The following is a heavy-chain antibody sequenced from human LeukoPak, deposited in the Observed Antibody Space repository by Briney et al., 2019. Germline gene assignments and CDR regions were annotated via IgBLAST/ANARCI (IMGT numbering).Heavy chain of an antibody. CDR2: IKQDGSEK. D-gene: IGHD6-6*01. CDR3: ARDGYTTSSVFRD. J-gene: IGHJ4*02. Sequence: PGGSLRLSCAASGYTFSHHWMSWVRQAPGKGVEWVANIKQDGSEKNYADSVRGRFTISRDNAKNSLYLQMNSLRAEDTAVYYCARDGYTTSSVFRDWGQGTLVTVSS. CDR1: GYTFSHHW. V-gene: IGHV3-7*01.